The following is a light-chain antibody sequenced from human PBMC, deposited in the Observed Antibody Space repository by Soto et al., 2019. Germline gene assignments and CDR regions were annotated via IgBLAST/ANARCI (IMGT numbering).Light chain of an antibody. CDR2: EVS. CDR3: KSYVGSNTYV. CDR1: SSDVGGYNY. V-gene: IGLV2-14*01. J-gene: IGLJ1*01. Sequence: QSALTQPASVSGSPGQSITISCTGTSSDVGGYNYVSWYQQHPGKVPKLMIYEVSNRPSGVSNRFSGSKSGNTASLTVSGLQAADEADYFCKSYVGSNTYVFGSGTKVTVL.